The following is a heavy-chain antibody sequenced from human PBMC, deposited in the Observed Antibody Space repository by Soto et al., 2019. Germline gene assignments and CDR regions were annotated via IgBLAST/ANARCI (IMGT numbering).Heavy chain of an antibody. CDR1: GYSFTSHW. D-gene: IGHD5-18*01. J-gene: IGHJ4*02. Sequence: GESLKISCKGSGYSFTSHWIGWVRQMPGKGLEWMGIIYPGDSDTRYSPSFQGQVTISADKSISTAYLQWSSLKASDTAMYYYARWQYSYGLGYSSGPFDYWSQGTLVTVSS. CDR2: IYPGDSDT. CDR3: ARWQYSYGLGYSSGPFDY. V-gene: IGHV5-51*01.